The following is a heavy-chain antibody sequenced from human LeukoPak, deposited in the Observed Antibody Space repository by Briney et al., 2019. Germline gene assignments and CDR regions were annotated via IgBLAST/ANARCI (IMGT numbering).Heavy chain of an antibody. CDR1: GFTFSDYG. J-gene: IGHJ4*02. D-gene: IGHD5-24*01. CDR3: AREDRRDGYNFDY. Sequence: PGGSLRLSCAASGFTFSDYGMIWVRQTPGKGLEWISYISSSGCTMYYAESVKGRFTISRDSAENSLYLQMSSLRAEDTAVYYCAREDRRDGYNFDYWGQGTLVTVSS. CDR2: ISSSGCTM. V-gene: IGHV3-48*03.